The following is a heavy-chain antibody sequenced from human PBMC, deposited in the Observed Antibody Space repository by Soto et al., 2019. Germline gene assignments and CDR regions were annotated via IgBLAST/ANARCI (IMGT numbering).Heavy chain of an antibody. CDR1: GGSISSYY. J-gene: IGHJ5*01. CDR3: ARDVTTVTTFYS. V-gene: IGHV4-59*12. CDR2: IYYSGST. Sequence: PSETLSLTCTVSGGSISSYYWSWIRQPPGKGLEWIGYIYYSGSTYYNPSLKSRVTISVDRSKNQFSLKLSSVTAADTAVYYCARDVTTVTTFYSLAQGTLVTISS. D-gene: IGHD4-17*01.